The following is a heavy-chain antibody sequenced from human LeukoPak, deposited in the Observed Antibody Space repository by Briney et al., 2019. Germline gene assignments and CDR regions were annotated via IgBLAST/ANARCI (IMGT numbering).Heavy chain of an antibody. CDR3: ATDDLTNRYYYGP. CDR2: ISGSGGST. J-gene: IGHJ4*02. Sequence: GGSLRPSCAASGFTFSSYAMSWVRQAPGKGLEWVSAISGSGGSTYYADSVKSRFTISRDNSKNTLYLQMNSLRAEDTAVYYCATDDLTNRYYYGPWGQGTLVTVSS. CDR1: GFTFSSYA. V-gene: IGHV3-23*01. D-gene: IGHD3-10*01.